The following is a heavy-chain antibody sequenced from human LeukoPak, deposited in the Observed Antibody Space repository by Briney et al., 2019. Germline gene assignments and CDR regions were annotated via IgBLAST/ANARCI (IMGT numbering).Heavy chain of an antibody. CDR1: GDSVFNNSAA. D-gene: IGHD3-16*01. CDR2: TYYRSKRYN. J-gene: IGHJ4*02. CDR3: ARGTRGYFDY. Sequence: QALPHTFAISGDSVFNNSAAWNWLRQSPSRGVEWLGRTYYRSKRYNDYAVSMKSRITLNPDTTKNQISLQLNCVTPEDTAVYYCARGTRGYFDYWGQGNLGTLSS. V-gene: IGHV6-1*01.